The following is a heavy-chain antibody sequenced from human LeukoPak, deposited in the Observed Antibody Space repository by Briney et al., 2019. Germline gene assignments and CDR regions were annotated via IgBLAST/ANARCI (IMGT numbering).Heavy chain of an antibody. D-gene: IGHD5-12*01. Sequence: GRSLRLSCAASGFTFSSYGMHWVRQAPGKGLEWVAVIWYDGSNKYYADSVKGRFTISRDNSKNTLYLQMNSLRAEDTAVYYCAKDSLNSGYDHFDYWGQGTLVTVSS. V-gene: IGHV3-33*06. J-gene: IGHJ4*02. CDR3: AKDSLNSGYDHFDY. CDR2: IWYDGSNK. CDR1: GFTFSSYG.